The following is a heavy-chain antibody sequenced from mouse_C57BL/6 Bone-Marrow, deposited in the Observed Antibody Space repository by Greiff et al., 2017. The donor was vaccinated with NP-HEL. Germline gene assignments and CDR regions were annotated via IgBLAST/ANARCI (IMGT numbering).Heavy chain of an antibody. CDR1: GISLRTSGLG. V-gene: IGHV8-12*01. D-gene: IGHD3-1*01. Sequence: QVTLKVSGPGILQSSQPLSLTCSFSGISLRTSGLGVSWIRQPSGKGLEWLALIYWVDDKRYNPSLKSRLTISKDTSRNQVFLKITSVDTADTATYYCARSRGGAYFDYGGQGTTLTVSS. CDR2: IYWVDDK. CDR3: ARSRGGAYFDY. J-gene: IGHJ2*01.